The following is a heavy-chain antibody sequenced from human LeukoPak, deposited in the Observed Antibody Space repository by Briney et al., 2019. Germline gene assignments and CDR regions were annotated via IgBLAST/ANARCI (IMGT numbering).Heavy chain of an antibody. CDR2: IIPILGIA. D-gene: IGHD5-18*01. J-gene: IGHJ6*02. V-gene: IGHV1-69*04. CDR3: ARSRVNVDTAIGYYYYGMDV. CDR1: GGTFSSYA. Sequence: ASVKVSCKASGGTFSSYAISWVRQAPGQGLEWMGRIIPILGIANYAQKFQGRVTITADKSTSTVYMELSSLRSEDTAVYYCARSRVNVDTAIGYYYYGMDVWGQGTTVTVSS.